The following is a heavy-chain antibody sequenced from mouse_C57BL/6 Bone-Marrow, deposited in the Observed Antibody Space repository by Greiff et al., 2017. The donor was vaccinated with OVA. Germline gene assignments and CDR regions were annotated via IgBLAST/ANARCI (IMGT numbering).Heavy chain of an antibody. Sequence: QVQLKESGPGLVQPSQSLSITCTVSGFSLTSYGVHWVRQSPGKGLEWLGVIWSGGSTDYNAAFISRLSISKDNSKSQVFFKMNSLQADDTAIYYCARRGYYSNRYYYAMDYWGQGTSVTVSS. CDR2: IWSGGST. J-gene: IGHJ4*01. V-gene: IGHV2-2*01. D-gene: IGHD2-5*01. CDR3: ARRGYYSNRYYYAMDY. CDR1: GFSLTSYG.